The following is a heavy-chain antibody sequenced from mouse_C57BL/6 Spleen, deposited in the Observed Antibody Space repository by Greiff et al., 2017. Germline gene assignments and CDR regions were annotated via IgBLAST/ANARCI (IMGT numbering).Heavy chain of an antibody. J-gene: IGHJ4*01. V-gene: IGHV5-6*01. CDR3: WAMDY. Sequence: EVKLQESGGDLVKPGGSLKLSCAASGFTFSSYGMSWVRQTPDKRLEWVATISSGGSYTYYPDSVKGRFTISRDNAKNTLYLQMSSLKSEDTAMYYGWAMDYWGQGTSVTVSS. CDR1: GFTFSSYG. CDR2: ISSGGSYT. D-gene: IGHD1-1*02.